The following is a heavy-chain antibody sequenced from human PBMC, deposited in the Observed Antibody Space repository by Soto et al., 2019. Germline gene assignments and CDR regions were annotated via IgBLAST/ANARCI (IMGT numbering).Heavy chain of an antibody. CDR2: MSYDGSN. CDR3: VGEGLQDDALDF. D-gene: IGHD4-4*01. J-gene: IGHJ3*01. V-gene: IGHV3-30-3*01. CDR1: GFTFSVYA. Sequence: QVHLVESGGGVVQPGRSLRLSCAASGFTFSVYALHWVRQAPGKGLDWLATMSYDGSNYGDSMKGRITISRDNSKNTLFLEMNSLRAEDTGVYYCVGEGLQDDALDFWGQGTMVTVSS.